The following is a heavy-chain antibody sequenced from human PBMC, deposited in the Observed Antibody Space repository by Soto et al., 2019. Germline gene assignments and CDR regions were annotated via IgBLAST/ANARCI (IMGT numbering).Heavy chain of an antibody. D-gene: IGHD2-2*01. CDR1: GASISTGYSY. J-gene: IGHJ5*02. CDR2: LSYSGSS. Sequence: PSETLSLTCTGSGASISTGYSYWGWIRRPPGKGLEWIGSLSYSGSSYYNPSLKSRATISVDAAKNQFSLKLTSVTAADTAMYYCARGTSAPNWFDPWGPGTLVTVSS. V-gene: IGHV4-39*01. CDR3: ARGTSAPNWFDP.